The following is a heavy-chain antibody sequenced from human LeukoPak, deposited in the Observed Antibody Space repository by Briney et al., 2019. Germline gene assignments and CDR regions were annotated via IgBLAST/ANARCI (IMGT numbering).Heavy chain of an antibody. CDR3: ARGRDRSQAGDP. D-gene: IGHD5-24*01. V-gene: IGHV4-34*01. J-gene: IGHJ5*02. CDR2: IHPHGIF. Sequence: SETLSLTCTVPGGSFDDYSCSWIRQPPGKGLEWIGEIHPHGIFYYNSSLVSRVTISIDTSKTQFSLRLTSVTAADTAFYYCARGRDRSQAGDPWGQGSLVTVSS. CDR1: GGSFDDYS.